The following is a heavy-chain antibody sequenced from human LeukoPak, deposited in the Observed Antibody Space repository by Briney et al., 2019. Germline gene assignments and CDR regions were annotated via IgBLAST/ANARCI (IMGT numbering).Heavy chain of an antibody. V-gene: IGHV4-59*01. CDR2: LFYNGST. CDR3: ARDQGWGDWYFDL. CDR1: GGSIRSSY. J-gene: IGHJ2*01. Sequence: SETLSLTCTVSGGSIRSSYWSWIRQPPGKGLEWIGYLFYNGSTNYNSSLKSRVTISVDTSKNQFSLKLNSLTAADTAAYFCARDQGWGDWYFDLWGRGTLVTVSS. D-gene: IGHD3-10*01.